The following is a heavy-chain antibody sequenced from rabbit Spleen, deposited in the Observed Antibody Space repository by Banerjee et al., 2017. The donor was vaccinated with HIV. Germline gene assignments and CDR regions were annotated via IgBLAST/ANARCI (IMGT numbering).Heavy chain of an antibody. CDR3: ARDLTDIIGWNFGW. CDR1: GFSISSYY. CDR2: IDPIFGIT. Sequence: QLEESAGGLVQPGGSLTLTCTASGFSISSYYMNWVRQAPGKGLEWIGYIDPIFGITYYANWVNGRFSISRENAQNTVFLQMTSLTAADTATYFCARDLTDIIGWNFGWWGQGTLVTVS. J-gene: IGHJ3*01. D-gene: IGHD4-1*01. V-gene: IGHV1S7*01.